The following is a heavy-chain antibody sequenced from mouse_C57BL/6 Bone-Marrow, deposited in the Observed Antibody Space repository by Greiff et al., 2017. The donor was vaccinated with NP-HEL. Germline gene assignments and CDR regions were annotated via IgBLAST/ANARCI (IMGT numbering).Heavy chain of an antibody. D-gene: IGHD2-1*01. CDR1: GYTFTSYW. Sequence: VQLQQSGTVLVRPGASVKMSCKTSGYTFTSYWMHWVKQRPGQGLEWIGAIYPGNSDTSYNQKFKGKAKLTAVTSASTAYMELSSLTNEDSAVYYCTRAGNYEDDAMDYWGQGTSVTVSS. CDR2: IYPGNSDT. J-gene: IGHJ4*01. CDR3: TRAGNYEDDAMDY. V-gene: IGHV1-5*01.